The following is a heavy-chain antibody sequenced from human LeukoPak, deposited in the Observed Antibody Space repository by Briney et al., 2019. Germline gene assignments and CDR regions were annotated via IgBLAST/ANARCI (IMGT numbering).Heavy chain of an antibody. V-gene: IGHV1-69*13. D-gene: IGHD5/OR15-5a*01. CDR3: ARERRSTDGLDY. CDR2: IIPIFGTA. J-gene: IGHJ4*02. CDR1: GGTFSSYA. Sequence: SVKVSCKASGGTFSSYAISWVRQAPRQGLEWMGGIIPIFGTANYAQKFQGRVTITADESTSTAYMELSSLRSEDTAVYYCARERRSTDGLDYWGQGTLVTVSS.